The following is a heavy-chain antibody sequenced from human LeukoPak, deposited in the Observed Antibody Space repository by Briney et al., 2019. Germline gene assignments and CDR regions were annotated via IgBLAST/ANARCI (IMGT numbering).Heavy chain of an antibody. V-gene: IGHV3-48*03. CDR1: GFTFSSYE. CDR3: ARAMRFYFDY. Sequence: GGSLRLSCAASGFTFSSYEMNWVRQAPGKGLEWVSYISSSGSTIYYADSVKGRFTISRDNSKNTLYLQMNSLRAEDTAVYYCARAMRFYFDYWGQGTLVTVSS. J-gene: IGHJ4*02. CDR2: ISSSGSTI.